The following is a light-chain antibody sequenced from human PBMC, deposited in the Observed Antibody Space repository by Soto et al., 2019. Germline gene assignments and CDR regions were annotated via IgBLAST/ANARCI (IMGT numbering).Light chain of an antibody. CDR2: GAS. Sequence: EIVVTQSPGTLSLSPWERATLSCRASQIVSSSQLAWYQQKPGQAPRLLIYGASSRATGIPDRFSGSGSGTDFTLTIISLEPEDFAVYYCQQRSNWPITFGQGTRLEIK. J-gene: IGKJ5*01. CDR1: QIVSSSQ. CDR3: QQRSNWPIT. V-gene: IGKV3D-20*02.